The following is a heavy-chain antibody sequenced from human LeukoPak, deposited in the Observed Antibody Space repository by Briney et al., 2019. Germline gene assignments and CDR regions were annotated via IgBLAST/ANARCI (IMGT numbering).Heavy chain of an antibody. J-gene: IGHJ6*03. CDR1: GGSFSNYY. Sequence: SETLSLTCAVYGGSFSNYYWSWIRQPPGKGLEWIGEINDSGRIDYNPSLMSRVTISVDTSKNQFSLRLTSVTARDTAVYYCARRWNYGRNYYIDVWGKGATVSVSS. V-gene: IGHV4-34*01. CDR3: ARRWNYGRNYYIDV. D-gene: IGHD1-7*01. CDR2: INDSGRI.